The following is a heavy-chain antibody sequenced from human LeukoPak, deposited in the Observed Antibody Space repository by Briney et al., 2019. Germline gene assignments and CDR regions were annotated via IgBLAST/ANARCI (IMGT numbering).Heavy chain of an antibody. Sequence: ASVKVSCKASGYTFTSYDINWVRQATGQGLEWMGWMNPNSGNTGYAQKFQGRVTMTRNTSISTAYMELSRLRSADTAVYYCARSPHILTGENFDYWGQGTLLTVSS. CDR3: ARSPHILTGENFDY. CDR1: GYTFTSYD. V-gene: IGHV1-8*01. D-gene: IGHD3-9*01. J-gene: IGHJ4*02. CDR2: MNPNSGNT.